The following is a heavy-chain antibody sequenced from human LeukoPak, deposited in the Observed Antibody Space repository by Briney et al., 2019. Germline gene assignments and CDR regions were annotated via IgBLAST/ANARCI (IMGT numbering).Heavy chain of an antibody. V-gene: IGHV3-21*01. J-gene: IGHJ4*02. CDR2: ISSSSSYI. Sequence: GGSLRLSCAASGFTFSSYSMNWVRQAPGKGLEWVSSISSSSSYIYYADSVKGPFTISRDNAKNSLYLQMDSLRAEDTAVYYCARLPGYYYGSGSYFTDWGQGTLVTVPS. D-gene: IGHD3-10*01. CDR3: ARLPGYYYGSGSYFTD. CDR1: GFTFSSYS.